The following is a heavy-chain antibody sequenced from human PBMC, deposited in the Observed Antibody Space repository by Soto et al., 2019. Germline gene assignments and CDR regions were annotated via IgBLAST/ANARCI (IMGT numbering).Heavy chain of an antibody. CDR2: ISGSGGST. D-gene: IGHD3-9*01. CDR3: AKEGDVLRYFDWLLPFDY. Sequence: EVQLLESGGGLVQPGGSLRLSCAASGFTFSSYAMSWVRQAPGKGLERVSAISGSGGSTYYADSVKGRFTISRDNSKNTLYLQMNSLRAEDTAVYYCAKEGDVLRYFDWLLPFDYWGQGTLVTVSS. CDR1: GFTFSSYA. J-gene: IGHJ4*02. V-gene: IGHV3-23*01.